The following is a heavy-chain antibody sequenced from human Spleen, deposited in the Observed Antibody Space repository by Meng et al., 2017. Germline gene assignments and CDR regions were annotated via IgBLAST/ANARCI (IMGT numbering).Heavy chain of an antibody. Sequence: LSLTCAASGFTFSDYYMNWIRQAPGKGLEWVSYISNSGSTIYYADSVKGRFTISRDNTKNSLYLQMNSLRAEDTAVYYCARDAAFDIWGQGTMVTVSS. CDR3: ARDAAFDI. CDR2: ISNSGSTI. CDR1: GFTFSDYY. V-gene: IGHV3-11*04. J-gene: IGHJ3*02.